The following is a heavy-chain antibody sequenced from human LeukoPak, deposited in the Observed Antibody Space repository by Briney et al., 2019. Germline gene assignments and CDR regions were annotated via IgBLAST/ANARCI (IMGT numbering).Heavy chain of an antibody. D-gene: IGHD3-10*01. CDR2: ISSSGSNI. CDR1: GFTFSSYE. V-gene: IGHV3-48*03. Sequence: PGGSLRLSCAASGFTFSSYEMNWVRQAPGKGLEWVSYISSSGSNIKYADSVKGRFTISRGNAKNSVYLQMNSLRAEDTAVYYCARDVTAYGSGSYKDYWGQGTLVTVSS. CDR3: ARDVTAYGSGSYKDY. J-gene: IGHJ4*02.